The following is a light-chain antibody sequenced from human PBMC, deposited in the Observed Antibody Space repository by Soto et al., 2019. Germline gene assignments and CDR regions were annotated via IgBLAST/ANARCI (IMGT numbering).Light chain of an antibody. CDR2: SAS. Sequence: EIVMTQSPATLSVSPGERATLSCRASQSVSSNLAWYQQKPSQAPRLLIYSASTRATGIPARFSGSGSGTESTLTISSLQSEDFAVYYCQQYNNWAVMWTFCQGTKLEIK. CDR3: QQYNNWAVMWT. J-gene: IGKJ2*02. V-gene: IGKV3-15*01. CDR1: QSVSSN.